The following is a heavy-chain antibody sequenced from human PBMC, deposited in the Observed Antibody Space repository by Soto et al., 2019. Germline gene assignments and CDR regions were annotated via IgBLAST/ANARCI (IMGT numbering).Heavy chain of an antibody. CDR2: IGTAGDT. D-gene: IGHD3-10*01. J-gene: IGHJ6*02. CDR1: GFTFSSYD. Sequence: GGSLRLSCAASGFTFSSYDMHWVRQATGKGLEWVSAIGTAGDTYYPGSVKGRFTISRENAKNSLYLQMNSLRAEDTAVYYCARGGMVRGVIITKHYYYYGMDVWGQGTTVTVSS. CDR3: ARGGMVRGVIITKHYYYYGMDV. V-gene: IGHV3-13*01.